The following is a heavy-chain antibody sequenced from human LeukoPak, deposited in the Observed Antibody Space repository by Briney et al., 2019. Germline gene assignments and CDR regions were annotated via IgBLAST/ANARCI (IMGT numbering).Heavy chain of an antibody. D-gene: IGHD3-16*01. V-gene: IGHV4-39*07. Sequence: SETLSLTCTVSGGSISSSSYYWGWIRQPPGKGLEWIGSIYYSGSTYYNPSLKSRVTISVDTSKNQFSLKLSSVTAADMAVYYCARETDPLYPGYAYWGQGTLVTVSS. CDR2: IYYSGST. J-gene: IGHJ4*02. CDR3: ARETDPLYPGYAY. CDR1: GGSISSSSYY.